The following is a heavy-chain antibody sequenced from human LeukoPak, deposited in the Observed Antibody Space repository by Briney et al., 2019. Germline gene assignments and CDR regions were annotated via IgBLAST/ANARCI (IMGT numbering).Heavy chain of an antibody. Sequence: ASVKVSCKASGYTFTGYHMHWVRQAPGQGLEWMGRINPNSGDTNYAQKYQGRVAMTRDTSISTAFMELTRLRSDDTAVYYCARDYCSSTSCLFDYWGQGTLVTVSS. CDR3: ARDYCSSTSCLFDY. V-gene: IGHV1-2*06. D-gene: IGHD2-2*01. CDR2: INPNSGDT. CDR1: GYTFTGYH. J-gene: IGHJ4*02.